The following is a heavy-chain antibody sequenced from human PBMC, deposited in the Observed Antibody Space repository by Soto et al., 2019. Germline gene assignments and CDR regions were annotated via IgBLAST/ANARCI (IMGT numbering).Heavy chain of an antibody. D-gene: IGHD3-9*01. Sequence: QVQLVQSGAEVKKPGSSVKVSCKASGGTFSSYTISWVRQAPGQGLEWMGRIIPILGIANYAQKFQGRVTITADKSPTTASRELSSLRSEDTAVYYCARVGNILTGFPDPKYYYSYMDVWGKGTTVTVPS. CDR2: IIPILGIA. CDR1: GGTFSSYT. J-gene: IGHJ6*03. CDR3: ARVGNILTGFPDPKYYYSYMDV. V-gene: IGHV1-69*02.